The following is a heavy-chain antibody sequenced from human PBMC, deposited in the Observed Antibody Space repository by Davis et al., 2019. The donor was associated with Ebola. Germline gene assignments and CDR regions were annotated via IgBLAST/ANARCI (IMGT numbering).Heavy chain of an antibody. CDR3: ARATFGYNSGWYADY. CDR2: INAGNGNT. D-gene: IGHD6-19*01. V-gene: IGHV1-3*01. CDR1: GYTFTSYA. Sequence: ASVKVSCKASGYTFTSYAMHWVRQAPGQRLEWIGWINAGNGNTKYSQDFQGRISITRDTSASTAYMELSSLRSDDTAVFYCARATFGYNSGWYADYWGQGTLVTVSS. J-gene: IGHJ4*02.